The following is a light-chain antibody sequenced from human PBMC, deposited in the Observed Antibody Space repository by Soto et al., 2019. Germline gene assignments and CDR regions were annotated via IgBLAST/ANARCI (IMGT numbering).Light chain of an antibody. CDR1: QSVSSTY. CDR3: QQFGSSDRK. J-gene: IGKJ1*01. V-gene: IGKV3-20*01. Sequence: VLTQSPGTLSLSPGERATLSCRASQSVSSTYLAWYQQKPGQAPRLLIYGASSRATGIPDRFSGSGSGTELTLTISRLEPEDFGVYYWQQFGSSDRKFGQGTKVNIX. CDR2: GAS.